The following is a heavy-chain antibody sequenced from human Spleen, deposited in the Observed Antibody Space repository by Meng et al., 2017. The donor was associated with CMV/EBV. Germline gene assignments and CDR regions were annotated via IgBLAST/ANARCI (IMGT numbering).Heavy chain of an antibody. CDR2: ISYDGSIK. CDR1: GFTFSSYA. J-gene: IGHJ4*02. CDR3: AGLHDYSNYGFDY. V-gene: IGHV3-30*14. D-gene: IGHD4-11*01. Sequence: GESLKISCAASGFTFSSYAMHWVRQAPGKGLEWVAVISYDGSIKYYADSVKGRFTISRDNSKNTLYLQMNSLRAEDTAVYYCAGLHDYSNYGFDYWGQGTLVTVSS.